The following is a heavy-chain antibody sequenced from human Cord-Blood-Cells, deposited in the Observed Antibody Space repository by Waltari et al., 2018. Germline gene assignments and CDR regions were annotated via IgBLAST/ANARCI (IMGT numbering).Heavy chain of an antibody. J-gene: IGHJ3*02. CDR2: ISYDGSNK. V-gene: IGHV3-30-3*01. CDR1: GFTFSSYA. CDR3: ARDRIVGATAFDI. Sequence: QVQLVESGGGVVQPGRSLRLSCAASGFTFSSYAMHRVRQAPGKGLEWVAVISYDGSNKYYADSVKGRFTISRDNSKNTLYLQMNSLRAEDTAVYYCARDRIVGATAFDIWGQGTMVTVSS. D-gene: IGHD1-26*01.